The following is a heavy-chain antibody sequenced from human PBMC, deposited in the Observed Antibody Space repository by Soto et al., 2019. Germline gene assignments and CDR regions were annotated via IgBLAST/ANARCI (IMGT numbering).Heavy chain of an antibody. D-gene: IGHD3-3*01. CDR1: GFTFSAYA. CDR2: ISGTSPST. CDR3: ATRIFGVEY. V-gene: IGHV3-23*01. Sequence: EVQLLESGGGLVQPGGSLRLSCAASGFTFSAYAMSWVRQAPGKGLEWVSAISGTSPSTYYPDSVQGRFSISTDSSRNTLFLQMNTLRAEDTAVYFCATRIFGVEYWGQGTLVTVSS. J-gene: IGHJ4*02.